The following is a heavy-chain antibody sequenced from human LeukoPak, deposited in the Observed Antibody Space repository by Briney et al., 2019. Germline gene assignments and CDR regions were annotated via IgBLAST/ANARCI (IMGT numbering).Heavy chain of an antibody. CDR2: TSGDGSMT. V-gene: IGHV3-74*01. D-gene: IGHD6-6*01. CDR1: GFSLRSYW. J-gene: IGHJ4*02. CDR3: ARYSSSSGGASHYFDY. Sequence: GGSLRLSCAVSGFSLRSYWMHWVRQAPGKGLVWVSRTSGDGSMTNYADSVKGRFTISRDNAKNTVYLQMNSLRAEDTAVYYCARYSSSSGGASHYFDYWGQGTLVTVSS.